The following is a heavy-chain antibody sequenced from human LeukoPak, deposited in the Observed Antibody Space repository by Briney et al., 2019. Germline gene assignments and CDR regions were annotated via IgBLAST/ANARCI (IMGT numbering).Heavy chain of an antibody. CDR1: GFTVGSNY. CDR2: IYSGGST. J-gene: IGHJ6*02. Sequence: PGGSLRLSCAASGFTVGSNYMSWVRQAPGKGLEWVSVIYSGGSTYYADSVKGRFTISRHNSKNTLYLQMNSLRAEDTAVYYCARGWSHYYYGMDVWGQGTTVTVSS. D-gene: IGHD6-13*01. V-gene: IGHV3-53*04. CDR3: ARGWSHYYYGMDV.